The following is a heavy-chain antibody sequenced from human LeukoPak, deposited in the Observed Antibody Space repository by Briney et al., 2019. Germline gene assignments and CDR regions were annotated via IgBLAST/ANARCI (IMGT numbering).Heavy chain of an antibody. J-gene: IGHJ4*02. CDR3: AKAAVATPYGGFDY. CDR1: GFTFSSYG. D-gene: IGHD5-12*01. Sequence: GGSLRLSCAASGFTFSSYGMHWVRQAPGKGLDWVAVISYDVSNKDYADSVKGRLTISRDNSKNTLYLQMNSLRPEDTAVYYCAKAAVATPYGGFDYWGQGTLVTVSS. V-gene: IGHV3-30*18. CDR2: ISYDVSNK.